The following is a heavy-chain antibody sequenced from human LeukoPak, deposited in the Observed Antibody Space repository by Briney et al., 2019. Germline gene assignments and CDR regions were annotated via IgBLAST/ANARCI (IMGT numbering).Heavy chain of an antibody. CDR3: ARGGRYYYDSSGRDY. Sequence: ASVKVSCKASGYTFTSYAVNWVRQAPGQGLEWMGWINTNTGNPTYAQGFTGRFVFSLDTSVSTAYLQISSLKAEDTAVYYCARGGRYYYDSSGRDYWGQGTLVTVSS. CDR2: INTNTGNP. D-gene: IGHD3-22*01. CDR1: GYTFTSYA. J-gene: IGHJ4*02. V-gene: IGHV7-4-1*02.